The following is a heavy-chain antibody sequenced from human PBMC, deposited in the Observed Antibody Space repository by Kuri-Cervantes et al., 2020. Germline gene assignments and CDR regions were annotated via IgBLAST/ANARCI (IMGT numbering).Heavy chain of an antibody. Sequence: ASVKVSCKASGYTFTSYDINWVRQATGQGLEWMGWMNPNSGNTGYAQKFQGRVTMTRDTSTSTVYMELSSLRSEDTAVYYCARGLPKPIYYGMDVWGQGTTVTVSS. CDR2: MNPNSGNT. V-gene: IGHV1-8*01. CDR3: ARGLPKPIYYGMDV. CDR1: GYTFTSYD. J-gene: IGHJ6*02.